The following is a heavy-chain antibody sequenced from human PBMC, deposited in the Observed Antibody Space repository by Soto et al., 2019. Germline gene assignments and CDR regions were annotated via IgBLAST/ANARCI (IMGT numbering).Heavy chain of an antibody. J-gene: IGHJ5*02. D-gene: IGHD3-3*01. Sequence: PSETLSLTCTVSGGSISSSSYYWGWIRQPPGEGLEWIGSIYYSGSTYYNPSLKSRVTISVDTSKNQFSLKLSSVTAADTAVYYCARHYRSHITIFGVVILNWFDPWGQGTLVTVSS. CDR3: ARHYRSHITIFGVVILNWFDP. CDR2: IYYSGST. V-gene: IGHV4-39*01. CDR1: GGSISSSSYY.